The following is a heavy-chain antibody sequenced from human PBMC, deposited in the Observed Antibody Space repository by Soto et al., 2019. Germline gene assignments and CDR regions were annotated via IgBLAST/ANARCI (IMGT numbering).Heavy chain of an antibody. Sequence: QVHLQESGPGLVKPSETLSLFCNVSGGSMSNNYWSWIRQAPGKGLEWIGYVFYTGSTNYNPSLKSRVSISVDTSKKHFSLRLNSVTAVDTAVYYCARSLTVTRFDQWGQGTRVTVS. V-gene: IGHV4-59*01. J-gene: IGHJ4*02. D-gene: IGHD4-17*01. CDR1: GGSMSNNY. CDR2: VFYTGST. CDR3: ARSLTVTRFDQ.